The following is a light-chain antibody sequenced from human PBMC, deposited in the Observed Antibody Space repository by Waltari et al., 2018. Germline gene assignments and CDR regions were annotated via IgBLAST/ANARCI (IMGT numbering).Light chain of an antibody. Sequence: DIVMTQSPLSLPVTPGEPASISCRSTQNLLHSNGYNYLDCDLQKPGQSPQLLIYLGSNRASGVPDRFRGSGSGTDFTLKISRVKAEDVGVYYCMQALQTPYTFGQGTKLEIK. CDR3: MQALQTPYT. CDR1: QNLLHSNGYNY. V-gene: IGKV2-28*01. J-gene: IGKJ2*01. CDR2: LGS.